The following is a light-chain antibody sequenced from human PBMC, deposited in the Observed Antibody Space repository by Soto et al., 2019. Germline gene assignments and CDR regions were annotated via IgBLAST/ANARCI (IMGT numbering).Light chain of an antibody. CDR2: GAS. Sequence: EIVLTQSPGTLSLSPGERATLSCRASQSVSSNLAWYQQKPGQAPRLLIYGASSRATGIPDRFSGSGSWTDFTLTISRLEPEDFAVYYCQQYGSSPITFGQGTRLEIK. J-gene: IGKJ5*01. V-gene: IGKV3-20*01. CDR3: QQYGSSPIT. CDR1: QSVSSN.